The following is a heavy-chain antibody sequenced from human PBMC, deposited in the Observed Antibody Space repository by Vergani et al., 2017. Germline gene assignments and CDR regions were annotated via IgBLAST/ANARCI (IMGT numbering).Heavy chain of an antibody. V-gene: IGHV4-39*01. D-gene: IGHD2-21*02. CDR2: IYYSGST. CDR3: ARHLPDCGGDCYPYYYGMDV. Sequence: QLQLQESGPGLVKPSETLSLTCTVSGGSISSSSYYWGWIRQPPGKGLEWIGSIYYSGSTYYNPSLKSRVTISVDTSKNQFSLKLSSVTAADTAVYYCARHLPDCGGDCYPYYYGMDVWGQGTTVTVSS. CDR1: GGSISSSSYY. J-gene: IGHJ6*02.